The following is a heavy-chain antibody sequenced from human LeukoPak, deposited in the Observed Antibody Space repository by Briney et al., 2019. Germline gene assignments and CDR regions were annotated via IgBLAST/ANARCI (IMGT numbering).Heavy chain of an antibody. J-gene: IGHJ4*02. V-gene: IGHV3-21*01. D-gene: IGHD1-1*01. Sequence: GGSLRLSCAASGFAFSSYSMNWVRQAPGKGLEWVSSISGSSTYIYYADSVKGRLTISRDNVKNSVYLQMNSLRVEDTAVYYCARCTTGRTFGSLREIKRSREIDYWGQGTLVTVSS. CDR1: GFAFSSYS. CDR2: ISGSSTYI. CDR3: ARCTTGRTFGSLREIKRSREIDY.